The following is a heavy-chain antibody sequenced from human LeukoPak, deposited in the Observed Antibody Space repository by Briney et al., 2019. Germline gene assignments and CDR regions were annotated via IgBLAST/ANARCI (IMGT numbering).Heavy chain of an antibody. D-gene: IGHD6-13*01. CDR2: IYYSGST. CDR1: GGSISSYY. CDR3: ARSITSSWYGDFQH. V-gene: IGHV4-59*01. J-gene: IGHJ1*01. Sequence: TSETLSLTCTVSGGSISSYYWSWIRQPPGKGLEWIGYIYYSGSTNYNPSLKSRVTISVDTSKNQFSLKLSSVTAADTAVYYCARSITSSWYGDFQHWGQGTLVTVSS.